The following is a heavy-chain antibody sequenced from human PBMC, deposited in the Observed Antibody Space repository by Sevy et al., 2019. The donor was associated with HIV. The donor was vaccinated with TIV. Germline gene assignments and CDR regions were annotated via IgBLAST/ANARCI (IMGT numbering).Heavy chain of an antibody. D-gene: IGHD2-15*01. CDR3: TREDIVLGEDNYYGMDV. J-gene: IGHJ6*02. CDR1: GFSVSSNY. Sequence: GGSLRLSCVVSGFSVSSNYMSRVRQAPGKGLEWVSNIYSDGRTYYADSVRGRFTISRDTSKNTVYLEMKSLRAEDTAVYYCTREDIVLGEDNYYGMDVWGHGTTVTVSS. CDR2: IYSDGRT. V-gene: IGHV3-53*01.